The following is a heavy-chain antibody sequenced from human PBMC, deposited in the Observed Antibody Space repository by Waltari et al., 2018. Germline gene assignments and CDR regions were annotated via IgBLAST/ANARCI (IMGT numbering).Heavy chain of an antibody. CDR1: GFTFSSYS. V-gene: IGHV3-48*04. J-gene: IGHJ3*02. Sequence: EVQLVESGGGLVQPGGSLRLSCAASGFTFSSYSMNWFRQAPGEGREWVSYISGDSGSIHYADSVKGRITVSRDNAKNSLYLQMSSLTAEDTAVFYCARDRDWAFDIWGQGTMVTVSS. D-gene: IGHD2-21*01. CDR2: ISGDSGSI. CDR3: ARDRDWAFDI.